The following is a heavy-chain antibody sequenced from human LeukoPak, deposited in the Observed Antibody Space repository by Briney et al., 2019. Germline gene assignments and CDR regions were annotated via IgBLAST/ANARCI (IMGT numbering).Heavy chain of an antibody. D-gene: IGHD2-15*01. V-gene: IGHV3-21*01. J-gene: IGHJ4*02. CDR3: ATDVCSGGSCYGR. Sequence: GGSLRLSCAASGFTFSSYSINWVRQAPGKGLEWVSSISSSSSYIYYADSVKGRFTISRDNAKNSLYLQMNSLRAEDTAVYYCATDVCSGGSCYGRWGQGTLVTVSS. CDR2: ISSSSSYI. CDR1: GFTFSSYS.